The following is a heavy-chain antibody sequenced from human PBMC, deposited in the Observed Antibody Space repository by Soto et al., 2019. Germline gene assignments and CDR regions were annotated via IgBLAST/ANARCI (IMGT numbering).Heavy chain of an antibody. D-gene: IGHD5-12*01. CDR2: IKSKTEGGTT. Sequence: GGSLRLSCAASGFTFSNAWMSWVRQAPEKGLEWVGRIKSKTEGGTTDYAAPVKGRFTISRDDSKNTLYLQMNSLKTEDTVVYYCTTSGDSGYGTEFDYWGQGTLVTVSS. J-gene: IGHJ4*02. V-gene: IGHV3-15*01. CDR3: TTSGDSGYGTEFDY. CDR1: GFTFSNAW.